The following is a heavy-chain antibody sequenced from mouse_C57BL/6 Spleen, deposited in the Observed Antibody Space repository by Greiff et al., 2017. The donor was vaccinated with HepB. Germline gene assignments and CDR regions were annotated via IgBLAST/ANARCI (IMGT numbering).Heavy chain of an antibody. CDR3: ARSLLTGTGYYFDY. D-gene: IGHD4-1*01. CDR1: GYTFTSYW. Sequence: QVQLQQPGAELVRPGSSVKLSCKASGYTFTSYWMHWVKQRPIQGLEWIGNIDPSDSETHYNQKFKDKATLTVDKSSSTAYMQLSSLTSEDSAVYYCARSLLTGTGYYFDYGGQGTTLTVSS. V-gene: IGHV1-52*01. J-gene: IGHJ2*01. CDR2: IDPSDSET.